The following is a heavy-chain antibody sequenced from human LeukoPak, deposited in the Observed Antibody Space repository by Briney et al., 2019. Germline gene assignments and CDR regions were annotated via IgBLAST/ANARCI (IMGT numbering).Heavy chain of an antibody. V-gene: IGHV1-69*13. D-gene: IGHD6-13*01. J-gene: IGHJ6*03. CDR1: GGTFSSYA. CDR2: IIPIFGTA. CDR3: ARDYGYSSSHAPPSYYYYMDV. Sequence: SVKVSCKASGGTFSSYAISWVRQAPGQGLEWMGGIIPIFGTANYAQKFQGRVTITADESTSTAYMELSSLRSEDTAVYYCARDYGYSSSHAPPSYYYYMDVWGKGTTVTVSS.